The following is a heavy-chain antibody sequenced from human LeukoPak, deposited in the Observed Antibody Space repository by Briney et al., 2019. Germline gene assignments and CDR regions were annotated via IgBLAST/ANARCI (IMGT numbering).Heavy chain of an antibody. Sequence: GASVKVSCKASGFTFTSSAMQWVRQARGQRLEWIGWIVVGSGNTNYAQKFQERVTTTRDMSTSTAYMELSSLRSEDTAVYYCAASFGVVITGDWYFDLWGRGTLVTVSS. CDR3: AASFGVVITGDWYFDL. CDR1: GFTFTSSA. J-gene: IGHJ2*01. V-gene: IGHV1-58*02. D-gene: IGHD3-3*01. CDR2: IVVGSGNT.